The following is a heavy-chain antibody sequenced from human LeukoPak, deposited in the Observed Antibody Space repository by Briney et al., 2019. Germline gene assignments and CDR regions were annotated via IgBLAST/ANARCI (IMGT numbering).Heavy chain of an antibody. V-gene: IGHV1-2*02. CDR3: ARLGSSDI. D-gene: IGHD3-16*01. CDR2: VNPDSGGT. Sequence: ASVKVSCKPSGYTFTDYYMHWVRQAPGHGLEWMGWVNPDSGGTNYAQKFQGRVTMTRDTYISTAYMELSRLRSDDTAVYYCARLGSSDIWGQGTMVTVSS. J-gene: IGHJ3*02. CDR1: GYTFTDYY.